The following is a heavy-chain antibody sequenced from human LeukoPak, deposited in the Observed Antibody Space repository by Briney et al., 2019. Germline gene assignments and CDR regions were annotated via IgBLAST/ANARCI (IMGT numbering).Heavy chain of an antibody. D-gene: IGHD2-15*01. Sequence: PSETLSLTCTVSGGSISSSSYYWGWIRQPPGKGLEWIGSIYYSGSTYYNPSLKSRVTISVDTSKNQFSLKLSSVTAADTAVYYCARGPVTRYCSGGSCYLPFDYWGQGTLVTVSS. CDR1: GGSISSSSYY. J-gene: IGHJ4*02. CDR3: ARGPVTRYCSGGSCYLPFDY. V-gene: IGHV4-39*01. CDR2: IYYSGST.